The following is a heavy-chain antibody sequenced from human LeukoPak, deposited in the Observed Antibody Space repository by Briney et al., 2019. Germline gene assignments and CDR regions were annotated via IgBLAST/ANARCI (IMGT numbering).Heavy chain of an antibody. J-gene: IGHJ5*02. CDR1: GFTFSSYA. CDR2: ISGSGGST. D-gene: IGHD6-19*01. V-gene: IGHV3-23*01. CDR3: AKHGGGWYGGWLDP. Sequence: GGSLRLSCAASGFTFSSYAMSWVRQAPEKGLEWVSTISGSGGSTYYADSVKGRFTISRDNSKNTLYLQMNSLRTEDTAVYYCAKHGGGWYGGWLDPWGQGTLVTASS.